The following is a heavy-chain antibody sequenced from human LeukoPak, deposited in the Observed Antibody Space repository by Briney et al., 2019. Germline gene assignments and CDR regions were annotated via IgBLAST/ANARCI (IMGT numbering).Heavy chain of an antibody. J-gene: IGHJ4*02. Sequence: GGSLRLSCAASGFTVSSNYMSWVRQAPGKGLEWVSVIYSGGSTYYADSVKGRFTISRDNSKNTLYLQMNSLRAEDTAVYYCARDWTYSGSFYYWGQGTLVTVSS. CDR3: ARDWTYSGSFYY. V-gene: IGHV3-66*02. CDR2: IYSGGST. D-gene: IGHD1-26*01. CDR1: GFTVSSNY.